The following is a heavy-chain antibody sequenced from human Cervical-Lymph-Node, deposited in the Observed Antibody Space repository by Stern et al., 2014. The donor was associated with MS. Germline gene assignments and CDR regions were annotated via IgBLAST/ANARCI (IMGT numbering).Heavy chain of an antibody. CDR2: IWHDGSNV. CDR3: AREKGACSGDDCHVNFDC. CDR1: GFTFSRYG. J-gene: IGHJ4*02. D-gene: IGHD2-21*02. V-gene: IGHV3-33*01. Sequence: QVQLVQSGGGVVQPGKSLRLSCAASGFTFSRYGMHWVRQAPGTGLEWVAVIWHDGSNVNYEDSVRGRFTISRDNSKSSIYLQMNSLRAEDTAVYYCAREKGACSGDDCHVNFDCWGQGTLVTVSS.